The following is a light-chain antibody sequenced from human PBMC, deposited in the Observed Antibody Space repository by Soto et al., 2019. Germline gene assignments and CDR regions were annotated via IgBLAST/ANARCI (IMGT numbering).Light chain of an antibody. J-gene: IGLJ3*02. CDR1: SSDVGGYNY. CDR2: EVS. Sequence: QSVLTQPASVSGSPGQSITISCTGTSSDVGGYNYVSWYQQHPGKVPKLMIYEVSNRPSGVSNRFSGSKSGNTASLTISGLQAADEADYYCSSYTSSSTLPVFGGGTKLTVL. CDR3: SSYTSSSTLPV. V-gene: IGLV2-14*01.